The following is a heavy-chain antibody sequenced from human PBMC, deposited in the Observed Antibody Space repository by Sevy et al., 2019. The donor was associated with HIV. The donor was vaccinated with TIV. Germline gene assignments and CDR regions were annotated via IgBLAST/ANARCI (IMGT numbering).Heavy chain of an antibody. CDR2: IYYSGST. CDR3: ARRGESQQQLELNWFDP. V-gene: IGHV4-39*01. Sequence: SETLSLTCTVSGGSISSSSYYWGWIRQPPGKGLEWIGSIYYSGSTYYNPSLKSRVTISVDTSKNQFSLKLSSVTAADTAVYYWARRGESQQQLELNWFDPWGQGTLVTVSS. D-gene: IGHD6-13*01. CDR1: GGSISSSSYY. J-gene: IGHJ5*02.